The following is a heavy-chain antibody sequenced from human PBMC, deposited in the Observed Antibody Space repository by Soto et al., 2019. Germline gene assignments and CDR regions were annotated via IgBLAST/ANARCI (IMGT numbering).Heavy chain of an antibody. CDR3: ARRAARRYYFDY. D-gene: IGHD6-6*01. CDR1: GGSISSGGYY. CDR2: IYYSGST. J-gene: IGHJ4*02. Sequence: PSETLSLTCTVSGGSISSGGYYWSWIRQHPGKGLEWIGYIYYSGSTYYNPSLKSRVTISVDTSKNQFSLKLSSVTAADTAVYYCARRAARRYYFDYWGQGTLVTVSS. V-gene: IGHV4-31*03.